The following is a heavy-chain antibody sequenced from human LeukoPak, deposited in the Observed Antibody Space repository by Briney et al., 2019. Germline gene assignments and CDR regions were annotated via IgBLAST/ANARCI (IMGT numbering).Heavy chain of an antibody. CDR1: GFIFSSYA. V-gene: IGHV3-49*04. CDR3: CRAMEGSSQILHF. J-gene: IGHJ4*02. D-gene: IGHD5-18*01. CDR2: IRRNDIGGTT. Sequence: PGGSLRLSCAASGFIFSSYAMSWVRQAPGKGLEWVGFIRRNDIGGTTEYAPSVKGRFTVSRDESKSIAYLQMNSLKIEDTAMYYCCRAMEGSSQILHFWGQGTLVTVSP.